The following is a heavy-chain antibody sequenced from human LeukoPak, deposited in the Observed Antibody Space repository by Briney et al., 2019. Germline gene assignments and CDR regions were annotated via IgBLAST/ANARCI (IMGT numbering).Heavy chain of an antibody. Sequence: GGSLRLSCAASGFTFSSYSMNWVRQAPGKGLEWVSSISSSSSYIYYADSVKGRFTISRDNAKNSLYLQMNSLRAEDTAVYYCAREKGDYGGNSFGPTDYWGQGTLVTVSS. D-gene: IGHD4-23*01. V-gene: IGHV3-21*01. CDR3: AREKGDYGGNSFGPTDY. CDR1: GFTFSSYS. CDR2: ISSSSSYI. J-gene: IGHJ4*02.